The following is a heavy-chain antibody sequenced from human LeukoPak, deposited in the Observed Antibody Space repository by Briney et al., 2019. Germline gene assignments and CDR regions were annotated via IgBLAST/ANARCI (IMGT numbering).Heavy chain of an antibody. CDR3: ARENSSGPRQPPYFDY. CDR2: IIPIFGTA. J-gene: IGHJ4*02. CDR1: GGTFSSYA. D-gene: IGHD3-22*01. Sequence: ASVKVSCKASGGTFSSYAIIWVRQAPGQGLEWTGGIIPIFGTANYAQKFQGRVTITTDESTSTAYMELSSLRSEDTAVYYCARENSSGPRQPPYFDYWGQGTLVTVSS. V-gene: IGHV1-69*05.